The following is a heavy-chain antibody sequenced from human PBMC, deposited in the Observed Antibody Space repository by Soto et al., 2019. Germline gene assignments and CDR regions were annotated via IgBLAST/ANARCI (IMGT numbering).Heavy chain of an antibody. CDR3: ARDSGYSSGSPGKHDDDDY. CDR1: GGTFSSYA. V-gene: IGHV1-69*13. J-gene: IGHJ4*02. Sequence: GASVKVSCKASGGTFSSYAISWVRQAPGQGLEWMGGIIPIFGTANYAQKFQGRVTITADESTSTAYMELSSLRSEDTAVYYCARDSGYSSGSPGKHDDDDYWGQGTLVTVSS. CDR2: IIPIFGTA. D-gene: IGHD6-19*01.